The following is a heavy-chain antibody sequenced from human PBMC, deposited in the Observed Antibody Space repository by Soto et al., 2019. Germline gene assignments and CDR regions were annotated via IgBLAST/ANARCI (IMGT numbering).Heavy chain of an antibody. CDR2: IYYSGST. Sequence: PSETLSLTCTVSGGSISSYYWSWIRQPPGKGLEWIGYIYYSGSTNYNPSLKSRVTISVDTSKNQFSLKLSSVTAADTAVYYCARGIQLWPGVYFDYWGQGTLVTVSS. CDR1: GGSISSYY. J-gene: IGHJ4*02. CDR3: ARGIQLWPGVYFDY. V-gene: IGHV4-59*01. D-gene: IGHD5-18*01.